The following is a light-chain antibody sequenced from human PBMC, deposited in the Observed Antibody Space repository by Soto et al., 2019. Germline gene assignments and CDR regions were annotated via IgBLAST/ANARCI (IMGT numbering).Light chain of an antibody. Sequence: DLQMTQSPSSLSASVGDRVTIACRASQGISNNLAWYQQKPGKVPKLLIYAASTLESGVPSRFSGSRSGTDFTLPISSLQPEDVATYYCQKYDSAPLTFGGGTKVEIK. V-gene: IGKV1-27*01. CDR2: AAS. CDR3: QKYDSAPLT. CDR1: QGISNN. J-gene: IGKJ4*01.